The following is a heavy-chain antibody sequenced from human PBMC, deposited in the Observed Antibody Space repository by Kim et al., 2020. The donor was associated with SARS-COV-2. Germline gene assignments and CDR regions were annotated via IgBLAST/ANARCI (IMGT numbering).Heavy chain of an antibody. J-gene: IGHJ4*02. CDR3: ARVRFWSGYYTCDY. D-gene: IGHD3-3*01. CDR1: GGSISSSSYY. V-gene: IGHV4-39*01. CDR2: IYYSGST. Sequence: SETLSLTCTVSGGSISSSSYYWGWIRQPPGKGLEWIGSIYYSGSTYYNPSLKSRVTISVDTSKNQFSLKLSSVTAADTAVYYCARVRFWSGYYTCDYWGQGTLVTVSS.